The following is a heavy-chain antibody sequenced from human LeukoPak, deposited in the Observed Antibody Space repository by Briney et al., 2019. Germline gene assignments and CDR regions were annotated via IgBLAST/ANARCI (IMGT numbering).Heavy chain of an antibody. D-gene: IGHD3-10*01. CDR2: IYHSGST. V-gene: IGHV4-30-2*01. J-gene: IGHJ4*02. CDR3: ARVGTDYYGSGSYYPDY. Sequence: SQTLSLTCAVSGGSISSGGYSWSWIRQPPGKGLEWIGYIYHSGSTYYNPSLKSRVTISVDRSKSQFSLKLSSVTAADTAVYYCARVGTDYYGSGSYYPDYWGQGTLVTVSS. CDR1: GGSISSGGYS.